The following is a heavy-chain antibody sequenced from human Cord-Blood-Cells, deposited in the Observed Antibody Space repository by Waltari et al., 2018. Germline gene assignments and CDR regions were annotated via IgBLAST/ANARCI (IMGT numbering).Heavy chain of an antibody. CDR1: GGSISSSSYY. V-gene: IGHV4-39*01. D-gene: IGHD5-18*01. CDR2: IYYSGST. CDR3: VTVSGYSYGYWYFDL. J-gene: IGHJ2*01. Sequence: QLQLQESGPGLVKPSETLSLTCTVSGGSISSSSYYWGWIRQPPGKGLEWIGSIYYSGSTYYNPSLKSRVTISVDTSKNQFSLKLSSVTAADTAVYYCVTVSGYSYGYWYFDLWGRGTLVTVSS.